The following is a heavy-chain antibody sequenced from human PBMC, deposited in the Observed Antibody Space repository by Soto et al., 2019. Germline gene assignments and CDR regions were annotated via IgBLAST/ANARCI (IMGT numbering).Heavy chain of an antibody. J-gene: IGHJ3*02. V-gene: IGHV1-69*13. D-gene: IGHD3-22*01. CDR2: IIPIFGTA. Sequence: SVKVSCKASGGTFSSYAISWVRQAPGQGLEWMGGIIPIFGTANYAQKFQGRVTITADESTSTAYMELSSLRSEDTAVYCCANQYYYDSSGYYLGAFDIWGQGTMVTVSS. CDR3: ANQYYYDSSGYYLGAFDI. CDR1: GGTFSSYA.